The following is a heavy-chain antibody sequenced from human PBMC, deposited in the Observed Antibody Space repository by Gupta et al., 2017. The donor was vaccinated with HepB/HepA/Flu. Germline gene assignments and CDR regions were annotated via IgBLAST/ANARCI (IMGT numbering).Heavy chain of an antibody. CDR3: TSLDYVNAFDI. V-gene: IGHV3-49*04. J-gene: IGHJ3*02. Sequence: EVQLVESGGGLVQPGRSLRLSCTASGFTFGAYAMSWVRQAPGKGLEWVGFIRSKAYGGTTEYAASVKGRVTISRDDSKSIAYLQMNSLKTEDTAVYYCTSLDYVNAFDIWGQGTMVTVSS. CDR1: GFTFGAYA. CDR2: IRSKAYGGTT. D-gene: IGHD4-17*01.